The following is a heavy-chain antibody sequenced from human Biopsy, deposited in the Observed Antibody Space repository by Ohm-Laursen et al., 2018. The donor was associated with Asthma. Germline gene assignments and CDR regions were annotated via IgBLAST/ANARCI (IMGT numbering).Heavy chain of an antibody. V-gene: IGHV1-46*01. J-gene: IGHJ6*02. CDR3: AREVSTVDYGYYYFAMDV. CDR2: INPSGGST. Sequence: GASVKVSCKASGYTFTSYYMHWVRRAPGQGLEWMGIINPSGGSTSYAQKFQGRVTMTRDTSTSSAYMELSSLTSEDSAVYYCAREVSTVDYGYYYFAMDVWGQGTTVTVSS. D-gene: IGHD4-17*01. CDR1: GYTFTSYY.